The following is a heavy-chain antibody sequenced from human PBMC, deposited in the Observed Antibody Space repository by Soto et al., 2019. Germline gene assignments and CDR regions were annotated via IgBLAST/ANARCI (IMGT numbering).Heavy chain of an antibody. CDR2: IIPIFGTA. V-gene: IGHV1-69*13. CDR1: GGTFSSYA. J-gene: IGHJ6*02. D-gene: IGHD3-3*01. CDR3: ARGSDTIFGVVIIPRDYYYGMDV. Sequence: VASVKVSCKASGGTFSSYAISWVRQAPGQGLEWMGGIIPIFGTANYAQKFQGRVTITADESTSTAYMELSSLRSEDTAVYYCARGSDTIFGVVIIPRDYYYGMDVWGQGTTVTVSS.